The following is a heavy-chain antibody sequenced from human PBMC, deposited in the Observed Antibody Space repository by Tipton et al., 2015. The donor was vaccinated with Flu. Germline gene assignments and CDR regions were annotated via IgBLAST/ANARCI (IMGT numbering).Heavy chain of an antibody. CDR2: IYYIGNT. CDR1: GGSISSVTYY. J-gene: IGHJ5*02. D-gene: IGHD2-8*02. CDR3: ARVDIGLVPSGSKETWFGP. V-gene: IGHV4-39*07. Sequence: TLSLTCTVSGGSISSVTYYWGWIRQSPGKGLEWIGNIYYIGNTYYNPSLKSRVTLPVDTSKNQMSLRLKSVTAAGTAVYCCARVDIGLVPSGSKETWFGPWGQGILVTVSS.